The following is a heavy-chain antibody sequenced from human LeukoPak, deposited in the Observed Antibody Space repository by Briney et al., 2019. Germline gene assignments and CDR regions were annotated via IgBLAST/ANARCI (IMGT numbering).Heavy chain of an antibody. CDR2: IIPIFGTA. CDR3: ARVFRGYYDSSGYYGAFDI. D-gene: IGHD3-22*01. V-gene: IGHV1-69*06. J-gene: IGHJ3*02. CDR1: GGTFSSYA. Sequence: ASVKVSCKASGGTFSSYAISWVRQAPGQGLEWMGGIIPIFGTANYAQKFQGRVTITADKSTSTAYMELSSLRSEDTAVYYCARVFRGYYDSSGYYGAFDIWGQGTMVTVSS.